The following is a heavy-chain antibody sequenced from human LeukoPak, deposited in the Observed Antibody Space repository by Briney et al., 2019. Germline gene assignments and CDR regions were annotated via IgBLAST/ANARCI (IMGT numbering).Heavy chain of an antibody. J-gene: IGHJ4*02. CDR2: ISAYNGNT. CDR1: GYTFTSYG. D-gene: IGHD6-13*01. CDR3: ARVLAVAGGGVFFDY. Sequence: VASVKVSCKASGYTFTSYGISWVRQAPGQGLEWMGWISAYNGNTNYAQKLQGRVTMTTDTSTSTAYMELRSLRSDDTAVYYCARVLAVAGGGVFFDYWGQGTLVTVSS. V-gene: IGHV1-18*01.